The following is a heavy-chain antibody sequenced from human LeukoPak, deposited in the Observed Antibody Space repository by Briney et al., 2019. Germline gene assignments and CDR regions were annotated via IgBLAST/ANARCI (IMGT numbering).Heavy chain of an antibody. D-gene: IGHD6-6*01. V-gene: IGHV4-39*01. CDR1: GGSISSSSYY. CDR2: IYYSGST. CDR3: ARGRRMAAPYLDY. Sequence: TSETLSLTCTVSGGSISSSSYYWGWIRQPQGKGLEWIGSIYYSGSTYYNPSLKSRVTISVDTSKNQFSLKLSSVTAADTAVYYCARGRRMAAPYLDYWGQGTLITVSS. J-gene: IGHJ4*02.